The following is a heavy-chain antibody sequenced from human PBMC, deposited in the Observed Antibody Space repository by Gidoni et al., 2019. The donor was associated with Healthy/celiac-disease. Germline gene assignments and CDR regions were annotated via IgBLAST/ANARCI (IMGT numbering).Heavy chain of an antibody. J-gene: IGHJ6*02. CDR2: MSGSGGST. D-gene: IGHD1-26*01. CDR1: GFTFSSYA. Sequence: EVQLLESGGGLVQPGGSLRPSCAASGFTFSSYAMSWGRQAPGKGLGWVSAMSGSGGSTYYADSVKGRFTISRDNSKNTLYLQMNSLRAEDTAVYYCAKDTPRGVGASSNYYYYGMDVWGQGTTVTVSS. CDR3: AKDTPRGVGASSNYYYYGMDV. V-gene: IGHV3-23*01.